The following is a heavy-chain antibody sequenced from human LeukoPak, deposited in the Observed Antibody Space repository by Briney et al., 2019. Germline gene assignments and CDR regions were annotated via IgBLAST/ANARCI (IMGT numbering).Heavy chain of an antibody. CDR2: ISYDGSNK. Sequence: PGGSLRLSCAASGFTFSSYGMHWVRQAPGKGLEWVAVISYDGSNKYYADSVKGRFTISRDNSKNTLYLQMNSLRAEDTAVYYCAKGRDRNFDYWGQGTLVTVSS. CDR1: GFTFSSYG. CDR3: AKGRDRNFDY. V-gene: IGHV3-30*18. J-gene: IGHJ4*02.